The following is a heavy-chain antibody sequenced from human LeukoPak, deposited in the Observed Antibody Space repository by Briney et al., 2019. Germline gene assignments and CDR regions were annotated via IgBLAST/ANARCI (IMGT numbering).Heavy chain of an antibody. J-gene: IGHJ5*02. Sequence: GGSLRLSCAASGFTFSSYGIHWVRQAPGKGLEWVAFISYDGSDKSYADSAMGRFTISRDNSKNMLYLQMSSLRAEDTAVFYCARDVTISGNNWFDPWGQGTLVTVSS. CDR3: ARDVTISGNNWFDP. V-gene: IGHV3-33*01. D-gene: IGHD5-24*01. CDR2: ISYDGSDK. CDR1: GFTFSSYG.